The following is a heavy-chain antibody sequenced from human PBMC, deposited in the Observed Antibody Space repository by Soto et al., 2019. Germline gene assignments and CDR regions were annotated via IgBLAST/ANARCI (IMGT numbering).Heavy chain of an antibody. J-gene: IGHJ4*02. CDR2: IYNGGNT. V-gene: IGHV4-39*01. CDR1: GGSINSYSYF. CDR3: AGPGGDYGDYILDY. Sequence: SETLCLTYTVSGGSINSYSYFWGWVRQPPGKGLEWIGSIYNGGNTNYSPSLKSRVTISVDASKNQFSLRLSSVTAADTAVYYCAGPGGDYGDYILDYWGQGTLVTVSS. D-gene: IGHD4-17*01.